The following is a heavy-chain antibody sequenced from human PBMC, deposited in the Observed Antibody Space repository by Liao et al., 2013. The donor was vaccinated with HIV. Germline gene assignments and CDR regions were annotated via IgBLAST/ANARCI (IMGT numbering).Heavy chain of an antibody. CDR3: ARGTGSLTSYQFYYYYMDV. V-gene: IGHV4-59*01. J-gene: IGHJ6*03. CDR1: GGSISSDY. CDR2: IYYSGST. Sequence: QVQLQESGSGLVKPSETLSLTCTVSGGSISSDYWSWIRQPPGKGLEWIGYIYYSGSTNYNPSLKRRVTISVDTSKNQFSLKLSSVTAADTAVYYCARGTGSLTSYQFYYYYMDVWGKGTTVTVSS. D-gene: IGHD2-8*02.